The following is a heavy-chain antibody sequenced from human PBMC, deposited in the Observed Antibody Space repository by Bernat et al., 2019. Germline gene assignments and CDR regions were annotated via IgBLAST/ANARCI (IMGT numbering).Heavy chain of an antibody. Sequence: QVQLVQSGAEVKKPGASVKVSCKASGYTFTSYAMHWLRQAPGQRLEWMGWINAGNGNTKYSQKFQGRVTITRDTSASTAYMELSSLSSEDTAVYYCARLPHARRYYYYGMDVWGQGTTVTVSS. J-gene: IGHJ6*02. CDR3: ARLPHARRYYYYGMDV. V-gene: IGHV1-3*01. CDR2: INAGNGNT. CDR1: GYTFTSYA.